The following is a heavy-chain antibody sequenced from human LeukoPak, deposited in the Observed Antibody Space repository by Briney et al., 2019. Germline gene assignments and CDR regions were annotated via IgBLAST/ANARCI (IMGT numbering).Heavy chain of an antibody. D-gene: IGHD1-26*01. CDR3: AGGRGPYYHYFDY. Sequence: PSETLSLTCTVSSGSIKFSSYYWGWVRQPPGKGLEWIGSIYYTGSTYYNSSLKSRVTISVDTSKNQFSLNLTSVTASDTAVYYCAGGRGPYYHYFDYWGQGTLVTVSS. V-gene: IGHV4-39*01. CDR1: SGSIKFSSYY. J-gene: IGHJ4*02. CDR2: IYYTGST.